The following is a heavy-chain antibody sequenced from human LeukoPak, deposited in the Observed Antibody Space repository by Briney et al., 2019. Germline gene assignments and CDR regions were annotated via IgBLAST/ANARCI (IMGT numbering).Heavy chain of an antibody. J-gene: IGHJ4*02. V-gene: IGHV4-59*11. CDR2: IYYSGST. CDR3: ARDRVAAAGKGFDY. D-gene: IGHD6-13*01. Sequence: PSETLSLTCTVSGGSISSHYWSWIRQPPGKGLEWIGYIYYSGSTNYNPSLKSRVTISVDTSKNQFSLKLSSVTAADTAVYYCARDRVAAAGKGFDYWGQGTLVTVSS. CDR1: GGSISSHY.